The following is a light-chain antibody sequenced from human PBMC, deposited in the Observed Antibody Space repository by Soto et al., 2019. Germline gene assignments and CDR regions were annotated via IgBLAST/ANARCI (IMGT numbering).Light chain of an antibody. CDR2: GAS. CDR3: QQYSKWPIT. CDR1: QSISSN. V-gene: IGKV3-15*01. J-gene: IGKJ5*01. Sequence: SPGERATLSCRASQSISSNLVWYQQKPGQAPRPLIYGASTRATGIPARFGGSGSGTDFALTISSLQSEDSAVYYCQQYSKWPITFGQGTRLEIK.